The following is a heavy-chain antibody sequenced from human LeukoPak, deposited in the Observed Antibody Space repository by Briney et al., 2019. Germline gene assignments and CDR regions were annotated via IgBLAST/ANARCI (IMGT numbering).Heavy chain of an antibody. D-gene: IGHD6-13*01. Sequence: GGSLRLSCAASGFSLGNFGMHWVRQAPGKGLEWVAVKSYDGSNKYYADSVKGRFTISRDNSKNTLYLQMNSLRAEDTAVYYCARAGSSWYDGNNWFDPWGQGTLVTVSS. J-gene: IGHJ5*02. V-gene: IGHV3-30*03. CDR1: GFSLGNFG. CDR3: ARAGSSWYDGNNWFDP. CDR2: KSYDGSNK.